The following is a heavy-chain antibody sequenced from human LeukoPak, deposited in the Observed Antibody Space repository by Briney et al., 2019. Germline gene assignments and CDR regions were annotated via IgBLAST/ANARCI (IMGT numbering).Heavy chain of an antibody. D-gene: IGHD1-26*01. J-gene: IGHJ4*02. CDR3: AQWSRYFDY. Sequence: PGGSLRLSCAASGFTFSSYAISWVRQAPGKGLEWVSAISGSGYSTYYADYVKGRFTISRDNSKNTLYLQMNSLRAEDTALYFCAQWSRYFDYWGQGSEVTVS. CDR1: GFTFSSYA. CDR2: ISGSGYST. V-gene: IGHV3-23*01.